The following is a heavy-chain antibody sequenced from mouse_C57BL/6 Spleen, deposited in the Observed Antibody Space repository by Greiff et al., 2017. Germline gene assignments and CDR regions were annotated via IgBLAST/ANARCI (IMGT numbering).Heavy chain of an antibody. CDR2: IDPENGVT. CDR1: GFNITDDY. Sequence: VQLKQSGAELVRPGASVKLSCPASGFNITDDYMHWVKQRPEQGLEWSGWIDPENGVTEYASKFQGEATITADTSANTTYLQLSSLSSEDTAVYYSTKTAQATWSAMDDWGQGTSVTVSS. V-gene: IGHV14-4*01. J-gene: IGHJ4*01. CDR3: TKTAQATWSAMDD. D-gene: IGHD3-2*02.